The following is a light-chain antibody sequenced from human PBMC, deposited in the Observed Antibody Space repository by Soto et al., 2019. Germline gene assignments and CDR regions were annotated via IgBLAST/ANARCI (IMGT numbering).Light chain of an antibody. CDR2: GNN. Sequence: QSVLTQPPSASGTPGQRVTISCSGSSSNIGSNTVNWYQQLPGTAPKLLIYGNNQRPSGVPDRFSGSKSGTSASLAISGLQSEDESDYYCAAWDDSLRVVFGGGTKVTVL. CDR1: SSNIGSNT. V-gene: IGLV1-44*01. J-gene: IGLJ2*01. CDR3: AAWDDSLRVV.